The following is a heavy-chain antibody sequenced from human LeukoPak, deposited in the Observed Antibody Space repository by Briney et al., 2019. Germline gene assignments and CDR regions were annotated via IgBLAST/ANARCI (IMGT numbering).Heavy chain of an antibody. CDR2: INQDGSEK. D-gene: IGHD6-13*01. CDR3: ARDSEHSSSFAFDI. Sequence: GESLRLSCAASGFTFRSHWMSWVRQAPGKGLEWVANINQDGSEKHYVDYVKGRFTISRDSAKNSLYLQMNSLRAEDTAMYYCARDSEHSSSFAFDIWGQGTMVTVSS. CDR1: GFTFRSHW. J-gene: IGHJ3*02. V-gene: IGHV3-7*01.